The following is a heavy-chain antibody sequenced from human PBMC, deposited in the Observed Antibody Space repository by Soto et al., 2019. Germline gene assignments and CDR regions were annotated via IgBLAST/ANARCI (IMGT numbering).Heavy chain of an antibody. CDR1: GFTFSSYA. CDR3: ASEVVVAALDY. J-gene: IGHJ4*02. V-gene: IGHV3-30-3*01. CDR2: ISYDGSNK. Sequence: GGSLRLSCAASGFTFSSYAMHWVRQAPGKGLEWVAVISYDGSNKYYADSVKGRFTISRDNSKNTLYLQMNSLRAEDTAVYYCASEVVVAALDYWGQGTLVTVS. D-gene: IGHD2-15*01.